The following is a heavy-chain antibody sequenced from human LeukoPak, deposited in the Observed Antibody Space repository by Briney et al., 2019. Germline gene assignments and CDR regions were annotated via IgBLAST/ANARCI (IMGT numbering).Heavy chain of an antibody. V-gene: IGHV1-18*01. CDR2: ISAYNGNT. D-gene: IGHD6-13*01. CDR1: GYTFTSYG. Sequence: GASVKVSCKASGYTFTSYGISWVRQAPGQGLEWMGWISAYNGNTNYAQKLQGRVTMTTDTSTRTAYMEMRSLRSHDTAVYYCARRRRAAAGISDYWGQGTLVTVSS. CDR3: ARRRRAAAGISDY. J-gene: IGHJ4*02.